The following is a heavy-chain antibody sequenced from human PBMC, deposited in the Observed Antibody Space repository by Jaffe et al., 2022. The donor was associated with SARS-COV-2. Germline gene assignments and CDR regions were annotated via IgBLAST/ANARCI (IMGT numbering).Heavy chain of an antibody. CDR3: ARARNPPTLIDYGGHWFDP. CDR1: GFTFSSYS. Sequence: EVQLVESGGGLVKPGGSLRLSCAASGFTFSSYSMNWVRQAPGKGLEWVSSISSSSSYIYYADSVKGRFTISRDNAKNSLYLQMNSLRAEDTAVYYCARARNPPTLIDYGGHWFDPWGQGTLVTVSS. D-gene: IGHD4-17*01. CDR2: ISSSSSYI. V-gene: IGHV3-21*01. J-gene: IGHJ5*02.